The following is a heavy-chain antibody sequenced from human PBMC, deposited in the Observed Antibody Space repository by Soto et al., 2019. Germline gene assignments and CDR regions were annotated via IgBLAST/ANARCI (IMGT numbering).Heavy chain of an antibody. Sequence: EVQLVESGGGLVQPGGSLRLSCAASGFTFSSYSMNWVRQAPGKGLEWVSYISSSSSTIYYADSVKGRFTISRDNAKNSLYLQMNSLRDKDTAVYYCARAAQGFDYWGQGTLVTVSS. J-gene: IGHJ4*02. CDR2: ISSSSSTI. CDR3: ARAAQGFDY. CDR1: GFTFSSYS. V-gene: IGHV3-48*02.